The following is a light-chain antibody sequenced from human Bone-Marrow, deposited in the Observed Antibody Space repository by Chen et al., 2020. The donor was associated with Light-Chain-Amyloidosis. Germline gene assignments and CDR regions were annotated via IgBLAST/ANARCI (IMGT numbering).Light chain of an antibody. Sequence: SYELTQPPSVSVSPGQTARITCSGDDLPTKYAYLYQQKPGQAPVLVIHRDTERPSGISERFSGSSSGTTATLTLSGVQAADEADYHCQSADSSGTYEVIFGGGTKLTVL. J-gene: IGLJ2*01. CDR2: RDT. CDR3: QSADSSGTYEVI. V-gene: IGLV3-25*03. CDR1: DLPTKY.